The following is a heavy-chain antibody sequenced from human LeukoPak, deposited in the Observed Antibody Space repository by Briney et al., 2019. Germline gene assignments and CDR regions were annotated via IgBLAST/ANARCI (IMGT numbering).Heavy chain of an antibody. CDR1: GFTFRTSG. Sequence: GGSLRLSCAASGFTFRTSGMNWVRQAPGKGLEWVSYISSSGSNIYYADSVKGRFTISRDNTKNSLYLQMNRLRAEDTAVYYCARRVGLGAFDYWGQGTLVTVSS. CDR3: ARRVGLGAFDY. J-gene: IGHJ4*02. CDR2: ISSSGSNI. D-gene: IGHD4/OR15-4a*01. V-gene: IGHV3-48*04.